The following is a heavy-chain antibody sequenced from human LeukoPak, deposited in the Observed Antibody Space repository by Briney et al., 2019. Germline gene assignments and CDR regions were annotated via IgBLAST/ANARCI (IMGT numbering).Heavy chain of an antibody. D-gene: IGHD3-10*01. CDR1: GGSISSYY. J-gene: IGHJ4*02. Sequence: DPSETLSLTCTVSGGSISSYYWSWIRQPAGKGLEWIGRIYTSGSTNYNPSLKSRVTISVDSSKDQFSLKLSSVTAADTAVYYCARIYGSRSSFDHWGQGTLVTVSS. CDR3: ARIYGSRSSFDH. CDR2: IYTSGST. V-gene: IGHV4-4*07.